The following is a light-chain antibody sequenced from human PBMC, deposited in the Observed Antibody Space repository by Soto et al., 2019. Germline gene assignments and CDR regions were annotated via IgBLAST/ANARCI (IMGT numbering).Light chain of an antibody. CDR1: QGISSY. V-gene: IGKV1-8*01. Sequence: AIRMTQSPSSFSASTGDRVTITCRASQGISSYLAWYQQKPGKAPKLLIYAASTLQSGVPSRFSGSGSGTDFTLTISCLQSEDFATYYCQQYYGSPYTFGQGTKLEI. J-gene: IGKJ2*01. CDR2: AAS. CDR3: QQYYGSPYT.